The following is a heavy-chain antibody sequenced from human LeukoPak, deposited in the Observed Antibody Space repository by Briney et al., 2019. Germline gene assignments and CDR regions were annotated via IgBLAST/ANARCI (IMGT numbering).Heavy chain of an antibody. J-gene: IGHJ4*02. CDR1: GFTLSSYW. D-gene: IGHD1-7*01. CDR3: ASTTSELPDY. Sequence: PGGSLRLSCAASGFTLSSYWIHWVRQAPGKGLVWVSRINSDGRRTTYADSVKGRFTISRDNSKNTLYLQMNSLRAEDTAVYYCASTTSELPDYWGQGTLVTVSS. V-gene: IGHV3-74*01. CDR2: INSDGRRT.